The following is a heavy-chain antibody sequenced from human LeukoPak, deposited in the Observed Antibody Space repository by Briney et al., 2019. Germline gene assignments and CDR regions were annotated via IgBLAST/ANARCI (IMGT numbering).Heavy chain of an antibody. V-gene: IGHV4-59*01. CDR2: IYYSGST. CDR1: AGSSSSYC. Sequence: SEKLSLTCTVAAGSSSSYCWSWIRQRPGMGLEWIGYIYYSGSTNYNPSLKSRVTISVDTSKNQFSLKLSSVTAADTAVYYCARDTVGHYYDSSHAFDIWGEGTMVAVSS. CDR3: ARDTVGHYYDSSHAFDI. D-gene: IGHD3-22*01. J-gene: IGHJ3*02.